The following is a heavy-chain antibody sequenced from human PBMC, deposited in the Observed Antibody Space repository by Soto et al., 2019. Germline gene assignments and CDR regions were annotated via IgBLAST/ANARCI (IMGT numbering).Heavy chain of an antibody. Sequence: GESLKISCKGSGYSFTSYWIGWVRQMPGKGLEWMGIIYPGDSDTRYSPSFQGQVTISADKSISTAYLQWSSLKASDTAMYYCTKYRGARIYYYYGMGVWGQGTTVTVSS. D-gene: IGHD1-26*01. CDR3: TKYRGARIYYYYGMGV. CDR1: GYSFTSYW. V-gene: IGHV5-51*01. CDR2: IYPGDSDT. J-gene: IGHJ6*02.